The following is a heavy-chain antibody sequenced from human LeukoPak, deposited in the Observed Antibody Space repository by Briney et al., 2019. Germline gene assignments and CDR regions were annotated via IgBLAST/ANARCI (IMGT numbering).Heavy chain of an antibody. CDR1: GGSISSYY. V-gene: IGHV4-59*08. D-gene: IGHD6-19*01. J-gene: IGHJ4*02. CDR2: IYYSGST. Sequence: PSETLSLTCTVSGGSISSYYWSWIRQPPGKGLEWIGYIYYSGSTNYNPSLKSRVTISVDTSKNQFSLKLSSVTAADTAVYYCARQVAGLFDYWGQGTLVTVSS. CDR3: ARQVAGLFDY.